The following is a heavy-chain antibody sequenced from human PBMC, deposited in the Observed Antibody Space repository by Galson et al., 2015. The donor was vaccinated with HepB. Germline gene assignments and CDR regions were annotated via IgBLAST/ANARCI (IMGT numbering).Heavy chain of an antibody. Sequence: SLRLSCAASGFTVSSNYMSWVRQAPGKGLEWVSVIYSGGSTYYADSVKGRFTISRDNSKNTLYLQMNSLRAEDTAVYYCARSILWWGLAVDYWGQGTLVTVSS. D-gene: IGHD2-21*02. CDR3: ARSILWWGLAVDY. V-gene: IGHV3-66*01. J-gene: IGHJ4*02. CDR1: GFTVSSNY. CDR2: IYSGGST.